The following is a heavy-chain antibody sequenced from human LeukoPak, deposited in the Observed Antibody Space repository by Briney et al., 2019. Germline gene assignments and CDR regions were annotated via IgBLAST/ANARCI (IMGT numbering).Heavy chain of an antibody. CDR1: GYTFTSYG. J-gene: IGHJ6*03. V-gene: IGHV1-18*01. CDR3: ARDGGSGYYYYMDV. CDR2: ISAYNGNT. D-gene: IGHD3-10*01. Sequence: GASVTVSFTASGYTFTSYGISWVRQAPGQGLEWMGWISAYNGNTNYAQKLQGRVTMTTDTSTSTAYMELRSLRSDDTAVYYCARDGGSGYYYYMDVWGKGTTVTVSS.